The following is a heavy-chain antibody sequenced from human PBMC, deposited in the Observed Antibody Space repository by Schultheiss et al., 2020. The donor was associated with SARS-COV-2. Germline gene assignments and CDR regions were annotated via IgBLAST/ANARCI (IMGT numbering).Heavy chain of an antibody. CDR1: GYRFTSYW. CDR3: TTDALGDYYYYYGMDV. D-gene: IGHD3-16*01. J-gene: IGHJ6*02. V-gene: IGHV5-51*01. CDR2: IYPGDSDT. Sequence: GGSLRLSCKGSGYRFTSYWIGWVRQMPGKGLEWMGIIYPGDSDTRYSPSFQGQVTISADKSISTAYLQWSSLKGSDTAMYYCTTDALGDYYYYYGMDVWGQGTTVTVSS.